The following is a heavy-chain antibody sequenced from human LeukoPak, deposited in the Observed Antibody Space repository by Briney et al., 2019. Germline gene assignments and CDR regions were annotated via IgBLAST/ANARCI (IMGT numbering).Heavy chain of an antibody. CDR3: ARAPLGEPQDY. Sequence: SVKVYCKAAGYTFTSYGLSWVRQAPGQELDLMGWISAYNGNTNYAQKLQGRVTMTTDTSTSTAYMELRSLRSDDTAVYYCARAPLGEPQDYWGQGTLVTVSS. D-gene: IGHD4-17*01. CDR1: GYTFTSYG. CDR2: ISAYNGNT. V-gene: IGHV1-18*01. J-gene: IGHJ4*02.